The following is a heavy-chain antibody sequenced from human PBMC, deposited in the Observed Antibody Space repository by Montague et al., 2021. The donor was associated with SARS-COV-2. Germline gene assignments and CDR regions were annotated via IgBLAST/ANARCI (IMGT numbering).Heavy chain of an antibody. Sequence: SETLSLTCTVSGGSISSSDYYWGWIRQPPGKELEWIGSNYYTGRTYYKPSLKSRVTMSVDTSENQFSLKLTSVTVAETAVYYCAKDGGGNELDPWGQGTLVTVSS. J-gene: IGHJ5*02. CDR3: AKDGGGNELDP. V-gene: IGHV4-39*02. D-gene: IGHD2-15*01. CDR1: GGSISSSDYY. CDR2: NYYTGRT.